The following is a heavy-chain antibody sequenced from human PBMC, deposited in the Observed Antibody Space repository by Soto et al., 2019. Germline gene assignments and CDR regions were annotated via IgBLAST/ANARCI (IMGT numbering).Heavy chain of an antibody. Sequence: SETLSLTCTVSGGSISSYYWSWIRQPPGKGLEWIGYIYYSGSTNYNPSLKSRVTISVDTSKNQFSLKLSSVTAADTAVYYCARVYGDYEKYFDYWGQGTLVTVSS. J-gene: IGHJ4*02. V-gene: IGHV4-59*01. CDR1: GGSISSYY. CDR2: IYYSGST. D-gene: IGHD4-17*01. CDR3: ARVYGDYEKYFDY.